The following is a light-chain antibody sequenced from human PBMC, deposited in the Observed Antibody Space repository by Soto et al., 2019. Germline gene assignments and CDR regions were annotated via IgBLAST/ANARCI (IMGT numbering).Light chain of an antibody. V-gene: IGKV1-5*01. Sequence: DIQMTKSPPTLFASLGEGVTTTSRASRRFSAGWAWYQQKPGKAPKLLIYDASSLESGVPSRVSGSGSGTEFTLTISSLQPDDFATYYCQQYNSYSLTFGGGTKVEIK. CDR3: QQYNSYSLT. CDR1: RRFSAG. CDR2: DAS. J-gene: IGKJ4*01.